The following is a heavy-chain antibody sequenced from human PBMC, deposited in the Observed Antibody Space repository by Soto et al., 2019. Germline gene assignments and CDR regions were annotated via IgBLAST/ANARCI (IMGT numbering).Heavy chain of an antibody. CDR3: ARASSIHNNWFDP. V-gene: IGHV3-21*01. D-gene: IGHD6-6*01. CDR2: ISSSSSYI. J-gene: IGHJ5*02. Sequence: GGSLRLSCAASGFTFSSYSMNWVRQAPGKGLEWVSSISSSSSYIYYADSVKGRFTISRDNAKNSLYLQMNSLRAEDTAVYYCARASSIHNNWFDPWGQGTLVTVSS. CDR1: GFTFSSYS.